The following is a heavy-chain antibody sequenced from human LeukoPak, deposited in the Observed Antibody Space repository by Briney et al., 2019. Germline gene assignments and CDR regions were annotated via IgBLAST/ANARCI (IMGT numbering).Heavy chain of an antibody. J-gene: IGHJ4*02. Sequence: GGSLRLSCAASGFTFSSSEMNWIRQAPGKGLEWVSYISSSSSYTNYADSVKGRFTISRDNAKNSLYLQMNSLRAEDTAVYYCARVLRFLEWYFDYWGQGTLVTVSS. CDR3: ARVLRFLEWYFDY. V-gene: IGHV3-11*06. D-gene: IGHD3-3*01. CDR2: ISSSSSYT. CDR1: GFTFSSSE.